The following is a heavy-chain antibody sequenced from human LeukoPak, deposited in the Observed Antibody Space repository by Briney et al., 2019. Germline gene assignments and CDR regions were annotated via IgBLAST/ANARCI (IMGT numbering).Heavy chain of an antibody. CDR2: INHSGST. CDR1: GGSFSGYY. D-gene: IGHD1-7*01. Sequence: SETLSLTCAVYGGSFSGYYWSWIRQPPGKGLEWIGEINHSGSTNYNPSLKSRVTISVDTSKNQFSLKLSSVTAADTAVYYCARQSRYNWNYLSWFDPWGQGTLVTVSS. V-gene: IGHV4-34*01. J-gene: IGHJ5*02. CDR3: ARQSRYNWNYLSWFDP.